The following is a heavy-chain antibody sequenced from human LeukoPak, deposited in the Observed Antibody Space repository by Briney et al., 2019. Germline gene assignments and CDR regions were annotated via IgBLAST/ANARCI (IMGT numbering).Heavy chain of an antibody. D-gene: IGHD1-26*01. Sequence: ASVKVSCKASGYTFTSYGISWVRQAPGQGLEWMGWISAYNGNTNYAQKLQGRVTMTTDTSTSTAYMELRSLRSDDTAVYYWARIGTHSGSYYPRYYYYYMDVWGKGTTVTVSS. CDR3: ARIGTHSGSYYPRYYYYYMDV. CDR2: ISAYNGNT. J-gene: IGHJ6*03. V-gene: IGHV1-18*01. CDR1: GYTFTSYG.